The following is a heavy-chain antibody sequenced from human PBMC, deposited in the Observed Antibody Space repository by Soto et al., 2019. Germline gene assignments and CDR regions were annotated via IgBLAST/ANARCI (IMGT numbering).Heavy chain of an antibody. J-gene: IGHJ6*02. CDR3: ARESVGHSAMDV. CDR1: GGSITNYY. V-gene: IGHV4-59*01. D-gene: IGHD1-26*01. Sequence: QVQLQESGPGLVKPSETLSLMCTVSGGSITNYYWCWIRQDPAKGLEWIGYISDSGSTKYNPSRKSRVTISVDTSNNQFSLTLTSVTAADTAVYYCARESVGHSAMDVWGQGTTVTVSS. CDR2: ISDSGST.